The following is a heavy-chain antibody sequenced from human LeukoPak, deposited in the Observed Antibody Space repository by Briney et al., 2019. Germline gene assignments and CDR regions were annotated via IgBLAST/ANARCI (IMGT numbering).Heavy chain of an antibody. CDR1: GFTFSNFA. J-gene: IGHJ4*02. Sequence: GGSLRLSCAASGFTFSNFAMSWVRQAPGKGLEWVSTSGSGGTTHYADSVKGRFTFSRDNSKNTLFLQMNSLRAEDTAVYYCAKLVGELLGYWGQGTLVTVSS. CDR3: AKLVGELLGY. CDR2: SGSGGTT. V-gene: IGHV3-23*01. D-gene: IGHD1-26*01.